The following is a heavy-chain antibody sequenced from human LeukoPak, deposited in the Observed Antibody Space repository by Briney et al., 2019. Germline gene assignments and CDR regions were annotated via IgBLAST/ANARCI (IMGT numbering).Heavy chain of an antibody. CDR1: GGSFSGYY. CDR2: INHSGST. Sequence: PSETLSLTCAVYGGSFSGYYWSWIRQPPGKGLEWIGEINHSGSTNYNPSLKSRVTISVDTSKNQFSLKLSSVTAADTAVYYCARAYGDYFVRYYYMDVWGKGTTVTVSS. J-gene: IGHJ6*03. CDR3: ARAYGDYFVRYYYMDV. D-gene: IGHD4-17*01. V-gene: IGHV4-34*01.